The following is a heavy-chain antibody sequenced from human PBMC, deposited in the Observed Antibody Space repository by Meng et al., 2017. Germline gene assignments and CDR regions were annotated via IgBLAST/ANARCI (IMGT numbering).Heavy chain of an antibody. V-gene: IGHV4-34*01. CDR3: ARRGIAARPFYY. J-gene: IGHJ4*02. Sequence: VQLQQWGAGLLKPSATLSRTGAVYGGSFSGYYWSWIRQPPGKGLEWIGEINHSGSTNYNPSLKSRVTISVDTSKNQFSLKLSSVTAADTAVYYCARRGIAARPFYYWGQGTLVTVSS. D-gene: IGHD6-6*01. CDR2: INHSGST. CDR1: GGSFSGYY.